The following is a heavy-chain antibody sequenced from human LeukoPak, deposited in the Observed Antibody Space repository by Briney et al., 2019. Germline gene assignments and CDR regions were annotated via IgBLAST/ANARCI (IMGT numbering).Heavy chain of an antibody. D-gene: IGHD4/OR15-4a*01. J-gene: IGHJ4*02. CDR1: GFTLNGHT. CDR3: AKDNDDYGAFDY. V-gene: IGHV3-43*01. CDR2: ISWDGANT. Sequence: GGSLRLSCAASGFTLNGHTMHWVRQAPGKGLAWVSLISWDGANTMYADSVKGRFTISRDSGKNSLYLQMNSLRREDTALYYCAKDNDDYGAFDYWGQGTLVTVSS.